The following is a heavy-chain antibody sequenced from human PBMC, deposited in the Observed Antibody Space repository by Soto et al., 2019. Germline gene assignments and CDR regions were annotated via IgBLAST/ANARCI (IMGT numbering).Heavy chain of an antibody. V-gene: IGHV4-59*08. CDR2: MYYSGSS. Sequence: SETLSLTCSVSYGSIRSYYWSWIRQPPGKGLEWIGYMYYSGSSNYNPSLRGRATMSVDTSKNQFSLKLNSLTAADTAVYYCARLPSLLYSSSWYSLDFWSQGTLVTVSS. CDR1: YGSIRSYY. J-gene: IGHJ4*02. D-gene: IGHD6-13*01. CDR3: ARLPSLLYSSSWYSLDF.